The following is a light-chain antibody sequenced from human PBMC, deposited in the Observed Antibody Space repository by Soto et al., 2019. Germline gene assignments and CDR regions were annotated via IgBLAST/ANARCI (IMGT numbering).Light chain of an antibody. CDR3: QQYNSHNT. J-gene: IGKJ4*01. Sequence: DIQMTQSPSTLSASVGDRVTITCRASQSIRTWLAWYQQKPGKAPQILISGASGLQGGVPPRFSGSGSGTQFPLTITSLQPDDVATYYCQQYNSHNTFGGGTKVEIK. V-gene: IGKV1-5*01. CDR1: QSIRTW. CDR2: GAS.